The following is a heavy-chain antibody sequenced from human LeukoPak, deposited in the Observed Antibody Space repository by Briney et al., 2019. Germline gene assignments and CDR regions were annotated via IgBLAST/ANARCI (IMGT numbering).Heavy chain of an antibody. CDR3: ARSTDYGDSIYFDY. CDR2: IYHSGST. CDR1: GGSISSSSYY. V-gene: IGHV4-39*01. J-gene: IGHJ4*02. Sequence: SETLSLTCTVSGGSISSSSYYWGWIRQPPGKGLEWIGSIYHSGSTYYNPSLKSRVTISVDTSENQFSLKLSSVTAADTAVYYCARSTDYGDSIYFDYWGQGTLVTVSS. D-gene: IGHD4-17*01.